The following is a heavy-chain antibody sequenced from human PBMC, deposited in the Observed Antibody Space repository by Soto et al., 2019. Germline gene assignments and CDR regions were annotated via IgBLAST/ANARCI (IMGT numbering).Heavy chain of an antibody. D-gene: IGHD1-7*01. J-gene: IGHJ4*02. CDR3: AKDRNYPRDYFHY. Sequence: GGSLRLSCAASGFTFSSSAISWVRQAPGKGLEWVSAVSANGQGIYYADSVRGRFTISRDNSKNTVFLHMDSLSAEDTAVYYCAKDRNYPRDYFHYWGQGTMVTVSS. CDR2: VSANGQGI. V-gene: IGHV3-23*01. CDR1: GFTFSSSA.